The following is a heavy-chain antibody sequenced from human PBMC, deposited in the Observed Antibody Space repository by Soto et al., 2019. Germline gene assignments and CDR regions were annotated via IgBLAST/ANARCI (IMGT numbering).Heavy chain of an antibody. V-gene: IGHV1-69*13. CDR3: ARLGSLAVAGTGVYY. Sequence: SVKVSCKASGGTFSSYAISWVRQAPGQGLEWMGGIIPIFGTANYAQRFQGRVTITADESTSTAYMELSSLRSEDTAVYYCARLGSLAVAGTGVYYWARGTLVTVSA. CDR1: GGTFSSYA. D-gene: IGHD6-19*01. J-gene: IGHJ4*02. CDR2: IIPIFGTA.